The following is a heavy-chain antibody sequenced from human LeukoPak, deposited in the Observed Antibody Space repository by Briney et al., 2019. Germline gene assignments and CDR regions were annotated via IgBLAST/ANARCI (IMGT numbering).Heavy chain of an antibody. V-gene: IGHV3-7*01. Sequence: GGSLRLSCAASGFDFSSFSMSWVRQAPGKGLEWVANLKEDRTEEEYLDSVKGRFTIFRDNAKNSLDLQVNSLRAEDTAVYYCARMHRYGRCWGQGIRVTVSS. CDR3: ARMHRYGRC. J-gene: IGHJ4*02. D-gene: IGHD5-18*01. CDR2: LKEDRTEE. CDR1: GFDFSSFS.